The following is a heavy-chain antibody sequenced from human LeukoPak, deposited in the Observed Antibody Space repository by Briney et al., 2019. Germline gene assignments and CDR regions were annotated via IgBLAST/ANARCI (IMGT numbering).Heavy chain of an antibody. D-gene: IGHD2-15*01. J-gene: IGHJ4*02. CDR1: GFTVSSNY. CDR3: AKSETKKSVVAATHFDY. CDR2: IRYDGSNK. V-gene: IGHV3-30*02. Sequence: GGSLRLSCAASGFTVSSNYMSWVRQAPGKGLEWVAFIRYDGSNKYYADSVKGRFTISRDNSKNTLYLQMNSLRAEDTAVYYCAKSETKKSVVAATHFDYWGQGTLVTVSS.